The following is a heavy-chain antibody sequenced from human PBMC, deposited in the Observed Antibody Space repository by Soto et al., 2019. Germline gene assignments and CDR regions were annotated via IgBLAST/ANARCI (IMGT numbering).Heavy chain of an antibody. CDR3: AREDTAMPCSY. J-gene: IGHJ4*02. V-gene: IGHV1-18*01. CDR2: ISAYNGNT. D-gene: IGHD5-18*01. CDR1: GGTFSSYA. Sequence: ASVKVSCKASGGTFSSYAISWVRQAPGQGLEWMGWISAYNGNTNYAQKLQGRVTMTTDTSTSTAYMELRSLRSDDTAVYYCAREDTAMPCSYWGQGTLVTVSS.